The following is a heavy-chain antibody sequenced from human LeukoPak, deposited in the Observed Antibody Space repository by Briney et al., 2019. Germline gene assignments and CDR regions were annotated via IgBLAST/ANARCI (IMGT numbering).Heavy chain of an antibody. CDR3: ARHPGYSGYDVTDWQRGGFDY. V-gene: IGHV4-38-2*02. CDR1: GYSISSGYY. J-gene: IGHJ4*02. Sequence: SETLSLTCTVSGYSISSGYYWGWIRQPPGKGLEWIGSIYHSGSTYYNPSLKSRVTISVDTSKNQFSLKLSSVTAADTAVYYCARHPGYSGYDVTDWQRGGFDYWGQGTLVTVSS. D-gene: IGHD5-12*01. CDR2: IYHSGST.